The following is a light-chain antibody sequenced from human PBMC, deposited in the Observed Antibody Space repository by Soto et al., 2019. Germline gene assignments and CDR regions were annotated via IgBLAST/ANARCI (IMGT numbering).Light chain of an antibody. V-gene: IGLV1-51*01. CDR2: DNN. J-gene: IGLJ2*01. Sequence: QSALTQPASVSGSPGQSITISCTGSSSHIRRHKYVSWYQQLPGTAPKLLIYDNNKRPSGIPDRFSGSKSGTSGTLDITGLQTGDEADYYCATWDGSLPGEVFGGGTKLTVL. CDR1: SSHIRRHKY. CDR3: ATWDGSLPGEV.